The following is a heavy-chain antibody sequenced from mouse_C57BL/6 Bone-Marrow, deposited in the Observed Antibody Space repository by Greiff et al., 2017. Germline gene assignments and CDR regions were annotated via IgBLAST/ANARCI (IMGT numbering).Heavy chain of an antibody. CDR1: GFTFTDYY. CDR3: ARSITTVVFDY. V-gene: IGHV7-3*01. CDR2: IRNKANGYTT. Sequence: EVQRVESGGGLVQPGGSLSLSCAASGFTFTDYYMSWVRQPPGKALEWLGFIRNKANGYTTEYSASVKGRFTISRDTSQSLLYLQMNALRAEDSATYYCARSITTVVFDYWGQGTTLTVSS. J-gene: IGHJ2*01. D-gene: IGHD1-1*01.